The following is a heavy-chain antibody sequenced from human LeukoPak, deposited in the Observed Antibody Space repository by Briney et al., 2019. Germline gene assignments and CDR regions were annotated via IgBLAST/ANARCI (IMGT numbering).Heavy chain of an antibody. Sequence: PSETLSLTCTVSGGSISRYYWSWIRQPAGKGLEWIGRIYTSDSSNYNPSLKNRITMSVDTSKNRFSLKLSSVTAADTAVYYCAREITSTSRHFDYWGQGTLVTVSS. CDR1: GGSISRYY. D-gene: IGHD2-2*01. CDR3: AREITSTSRHFDY. CDR2: IYTSDSS. J-gene: IGHJ4*02. V-gene: IGHV4-4*07.